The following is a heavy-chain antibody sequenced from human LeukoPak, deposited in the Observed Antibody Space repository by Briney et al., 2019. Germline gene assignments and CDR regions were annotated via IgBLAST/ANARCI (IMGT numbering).Heavy chain of an antibody. CDR1: GYTFTGYY. J-gene: IGHJ6*02. D-gene: IGHD6-19*01. Sequence: ASVKVSCKASGYTFTGYYMHWVRQAPGQGLGWMGWINPNSGGTNYAQKFQGWVTMTRDTSISTAYMELSRLRSDDTAVYYCARDGAVAGTGRGYYGIDVWGQGTTVTVSS. V-gene: IGHV1-2*04. CDR3: ARDGAVAGTGRGYYGIDV. CDR2: INPNSGGT.